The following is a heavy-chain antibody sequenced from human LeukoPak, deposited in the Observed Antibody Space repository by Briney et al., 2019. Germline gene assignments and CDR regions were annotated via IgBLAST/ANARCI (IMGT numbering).Heavy chain of an antibody. Sequence: ASVKVSCKVSGYTLTELSMHWVRQAPGKGLERMGGFDPEDGETIYAQKFQGRVTMTEDTSTDTAYMELSSLRSEDTAVYYCATDPATLGGTYYDILTGLPRGYAFDIWGQGTMVTVSS. D-gene: IGHD3-9*01. CDR3: ATDPATLGGTYYDILTGLPRGYAFDI. CDR2: FDPEDGET. J-gene: IGHJ3*02. CDR1: GYTLTELS. V-gene: IGHV1-24*01.